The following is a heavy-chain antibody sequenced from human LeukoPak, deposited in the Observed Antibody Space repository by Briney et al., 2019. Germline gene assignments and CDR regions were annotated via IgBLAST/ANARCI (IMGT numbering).Heavy chain of an antibody. V-gene: IGHV5-10-1*01. CDR2: IDPSDSYT. CDR3: ARGIEGFDY. Sequence: TTGESLKISCKGSGYSFISFWISWVRQMPGKGLEWMGRIDPSDSYTNYSPSFQGHVTISADKSISTAYLQWSSLKASDTAMYYCARGIEGFDYWGQGTLATVSS. D-gene: IGHD3-10*01. CDR1: GYSFISFW. J-gene: IGHJ4*02.